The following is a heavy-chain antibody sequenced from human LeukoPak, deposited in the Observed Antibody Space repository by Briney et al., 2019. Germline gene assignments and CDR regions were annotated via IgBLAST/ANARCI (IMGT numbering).Heavy chain of an antibody. D-gene: IGHD5-12*01. Sequence: PSETLSLTCTVSGDSISSYYWSWIRQPPGKGLEWIGYIYYSGSTNYNPSLKSRVTISVDTSKNQFSLKLSSVTAADTAVYYCASQRGYSGYATYYYYGMDVWGQGTTVTVSS. J-gene: IGHJ6*02. CDR1: GDSISSYY. V-gene: IGHV4-59*08. CDR3: ASQRGYSGYATYYYYGMDV. CDR2: IYYSGST.